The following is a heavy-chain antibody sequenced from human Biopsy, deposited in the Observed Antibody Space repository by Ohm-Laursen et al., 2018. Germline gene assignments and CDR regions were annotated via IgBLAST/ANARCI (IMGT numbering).Heavy chain of an antibody. J-gene: IGHJ4*02. CDR2: INPSGSTT. CDR3: ARNTGWYGDLYYFDY. Sequence: ASVKVSCKSSGYSFTSYYMHWVRQAPGQGLERMGMINPSGSTTSYPQIFQGRVTMTRDTSKSTVYMELSSLRSADTAVYFCARNTGWYGDLYYFDYWGQGTLVTVSS. D-gene: IGHD6-19*01. CDR1: GYSFTSYY. V-gene: IGHV1-46*01.